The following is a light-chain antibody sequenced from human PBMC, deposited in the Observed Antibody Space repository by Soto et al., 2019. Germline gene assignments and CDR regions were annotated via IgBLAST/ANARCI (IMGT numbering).Light chain of an antibody. CDR1: QSVGST. V-gene: IGKV3-15*01. CDR3: QQYSSSLT. CDR2: GAS. J-gene: IGKJ4*02. Sequence: EIFMTQSPATLSVFPGERVILSCRASQSVGSTLAWYQQKPGQAPRLLIRGASTRATGVPARFSGSGSGTEFTLPISSLLSEDFAVYYCQQYSSSLTFGGGTTLHIK.